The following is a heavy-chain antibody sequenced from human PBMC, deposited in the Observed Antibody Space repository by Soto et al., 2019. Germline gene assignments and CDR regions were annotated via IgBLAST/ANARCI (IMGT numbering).Heavy chain of an antibody. D-gene: IGHD3-10*01. CDR2: IIPIFGTA. CDR1: GGTFSSYA. J-gene: IGHJ6*02. Sequence: SVKVSCKASGGTFSSYAISWVRQAPGQGLEWMGGIIPIFGTANYAQKFQGRVTITADKSTSTAYMELSSLRSEDTAVYYCARIPHYYGSGSYYKSNYYGMDVWGQGTTVTVSS. CDR3: ARIPHYYGSGSYYKSNYYGMDV. V-gene: IGHV1-69*06.